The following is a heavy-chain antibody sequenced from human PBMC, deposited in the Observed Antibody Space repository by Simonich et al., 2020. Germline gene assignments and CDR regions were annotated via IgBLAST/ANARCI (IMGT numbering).Heavy chain of an antibody. D-gene: IGHD5-18*01. V-gene: IGHV3-21*01. J-gene: IGHJ4*02. CDR3: ARDVDTAMVFDY. Sequence: EVQLVESGGGLVKPGGSLRLSCAASGFTFSSYSMNWVRQAPGKWLGLGSSISSSSSYIYYADSVKGRFTISRDNAKNSLYLQMNSLRAEDTAVYYCARDVDTAMVFDYWGQGTLVTVSS. CDR1: GFTFSSYS. CDR2: ISSSSSYI.